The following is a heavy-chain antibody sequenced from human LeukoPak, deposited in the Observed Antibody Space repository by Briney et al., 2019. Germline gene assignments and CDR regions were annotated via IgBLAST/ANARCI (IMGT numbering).Heavy chain of an antibody. CDR3: AREGCSGGSCYYSQ. CDR1: GFTVSSNY. D-gene: IGHD2-15*01. V-gene: IGHV3-53*01. CDR2: IYSGGST. J-gene: IGHJ4*02. Sequence: PGGSLRLSCAASGFTVSSNYMSWVRQAPGKGLEWVSVIYSGGSTYYADSVKGRFTISRDNSKNTLYLQMNSLRAEDTAVYYCAREGCSGGSCYYSQWGQGTLVTVSS.